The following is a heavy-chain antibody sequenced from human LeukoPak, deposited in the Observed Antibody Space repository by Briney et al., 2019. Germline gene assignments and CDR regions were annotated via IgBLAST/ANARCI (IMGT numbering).Heavy chain of an antibody. CDR3: ARVGPNSSGYFDFDY. J-gene: IGHJ4*02. D-gene: IGHD3-22*01. V-gene: IGHV4-59*01. CDR1: GGSISSYY. CDR2: IYYSGST. Sequence: PSQTLSLTYTVSGGSISSYYWSWIRQPPGKGLEWIGYIYYSGSTNYNPSLKSRVTISVDTSKNQFSLKLSSVTAADTAVYYCARVGPNSSGYFDFDYWGQGTPVTVSS.